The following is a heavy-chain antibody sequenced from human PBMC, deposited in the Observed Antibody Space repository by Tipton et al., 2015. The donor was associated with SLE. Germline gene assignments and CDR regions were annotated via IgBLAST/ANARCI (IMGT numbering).Heavy chain of an antibody. Sequence: LRLSCTVSGASITSAGYYWSWMRHHPGKGLEWIGNIYFSGTTYYNPSLRSRVSISVDTSKDQFSLNLASVTAADTGGYYCARRADWQYYFPSWGPGTLVTVS. CDR3: ARRADWQYYFPS. CDR1: GASITSAGYY. V-gene: IGHV4-31*03. J-gene: IGHJ5*01. D-gene: IGHD2/OR15-2a*01. CDR2: IYFSGTT.